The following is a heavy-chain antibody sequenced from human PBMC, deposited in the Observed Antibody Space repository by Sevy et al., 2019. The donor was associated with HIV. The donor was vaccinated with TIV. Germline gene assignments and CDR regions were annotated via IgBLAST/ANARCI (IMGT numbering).Heavy chain of an antibody. D-gene: IGHD6-13*01. CDR1: GFTFSSYA. CDR2: FSGSGGST. CDR3: AKFAGSHDAFDI. J-gene: IGHJ3*02. V-gene: IGHV3-23*01. Sequence: GGSLRLSCAASGFTFSSYAMSWVRQAPGKGLEWVSAFSGSGGSTYYADSVKARFTFSGDNSKNTLYLQMNSLRAEDTAVYYCAKFAGSHDAFDIWGQGTMVTVSS.